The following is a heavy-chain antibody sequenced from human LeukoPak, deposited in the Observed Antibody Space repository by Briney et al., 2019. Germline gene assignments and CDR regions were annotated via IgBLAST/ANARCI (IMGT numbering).Heavy chain of an antibody. V-gene: IGHV3-23*01. CDR2: ISGSGGST. CDR3: AKDLAWFGDASAFDI. Sequence: GGSLRLSCAASGFTFSSYAMSWVRQAPGKGLEWVSAISGSGGSTYYADSVKGRFTISRDNSKNTLYPQMNSLRAEDTAVYYCAKDLAWFGDASAFDIWGQGTMVTVSS. D-gene: IGHD3-10*01. J-gene: IGHJ3*02. CDR1: GFTFSSYA.